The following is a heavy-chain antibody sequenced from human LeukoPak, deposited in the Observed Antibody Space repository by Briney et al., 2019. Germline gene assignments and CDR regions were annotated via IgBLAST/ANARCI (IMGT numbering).Heavy chain of an antibody. D-gene: IGHD2-2*01. V-gene: IGHV4-59*08. CDR3: PRLVLWGTIEES. CDR2: VYYSVTT. J-gene: IGHJ5*02. Sequence: PSETLSLTCTLSVASLSVYYGSWVRQTPGKGREWSGHVYYSVTTEYNPSLQRRVTISSNKSKNQFYFMVKCLTAAATATYSFPRLVLWGTIEESWGQGTLVIVSS. CDR1: VASLSVYY.